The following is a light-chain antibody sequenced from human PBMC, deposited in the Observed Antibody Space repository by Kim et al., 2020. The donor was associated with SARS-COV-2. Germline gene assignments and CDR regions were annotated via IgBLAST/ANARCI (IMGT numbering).Light chain of an antibody. CDR2: KVS. Sequence: QPATSPCKSNETLVSRDGDTYLNWRHQRPGQAPRRLIYKVSNRDSGVTDIFRGRGSGTDFTLDITRMQAEDIGLFYCMQASHWPYAFGQGTKLEI. V-gene: IGKV2-30*01. CDR3: MQASHWPYA. CDR1: ETLVSRDGDTY. J-gene: IGKJ2*01.